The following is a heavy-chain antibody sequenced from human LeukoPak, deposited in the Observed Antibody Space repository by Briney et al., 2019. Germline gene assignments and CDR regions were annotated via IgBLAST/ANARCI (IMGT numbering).Heavy chain of an antibody. CDR1: GGTFSSYA. CDR3: ARAVFEYSSGWYFGY. J-gene: IGHJ4*02. D-gene: IGHD6-19*01. CDR2: IIPILGIA. Sequence: ASVKVSCKASGGTFSSYAISWVRQAPGQGLEWMGRIIPILGIANYAQKFQGRVTITADKSTSTAYMELSSLRSEDTAVYYCARAVFEYSSGWYFGYWGQGTLVTVSS. V-gene: IGHV1-69*04.